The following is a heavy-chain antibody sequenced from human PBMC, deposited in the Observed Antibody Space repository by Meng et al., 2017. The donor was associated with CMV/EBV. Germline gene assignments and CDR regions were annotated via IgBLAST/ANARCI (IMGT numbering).Heavy chain of an antibody. J-gene: IGHJ6*02. Sequence: SETLSLTCTVSGGSISSYYWSWIRQPPGKGLEWIGYIYYSGSTNYNPSLKSRVTISVDTSKNQFSLKLSSVTAVDTAVYYCARDRRVRGVIGYYYYGMDVWGQGTTVTVSS. D-gene: IGHD3-10*01. CDR3: ARDRRVRGVIGYYYYGMDV. CDR1: GGSISSYY. CDR2: IYYSGST. V-gene: IGHV4-59*01.